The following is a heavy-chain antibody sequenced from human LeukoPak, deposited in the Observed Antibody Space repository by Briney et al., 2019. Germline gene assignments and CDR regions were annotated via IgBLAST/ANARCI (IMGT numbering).Heavy chain of an antibody. V-gene: IGHV1-2*02. CDR1: GHTFTGYY. J-gene: IGHJ4*02. D-gene: IGHD6-13*01. Sequence: ASVKASCKASGHTFTGYYMHWGRQAPGQRLEGMRWIHPNSVGTNSAKKFQGRVTMTRDTSISTAYMELSRLRSDDTAVYYCARSPREYSSSWYLPFDYWGQGTLVTVSS. CDR3: ARSPREYSSSWYLPFDY. CDR2: IHPNSVGT.